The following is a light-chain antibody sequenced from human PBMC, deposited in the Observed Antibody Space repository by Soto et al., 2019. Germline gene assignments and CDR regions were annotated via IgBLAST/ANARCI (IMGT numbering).Light chain of an antibody. J-gene: IGLJ2*01. Sequence: QSVLTQPPSASGTPGQRVTISCSGSSSNIGSNTVNWYQQLPGTAPKLLIYSNNQRPSGVPDRFSGSKSGTSASLAISGLQSEYEADYYCAACDDSLNGVVFGGGTKVTVL. CDR3: AACDDSLNGVV. V-gene: IGLV1-44*01. CDR1: SSNIGSNT. CDR2: SNN.